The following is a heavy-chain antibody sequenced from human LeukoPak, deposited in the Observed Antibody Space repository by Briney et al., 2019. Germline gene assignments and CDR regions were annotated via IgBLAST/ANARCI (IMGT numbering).Heavy chain of an antibody. D-gene: IGHD5-12*01. CDR1: VYTFTGYY. J-gene: IGHJ4*02. CDR3: ARDRYSGYDIADY. CDR2: INPNSGGT. V-gene: IGHV1-2*02. Sequence: GASVKVSCKASVYTFTGYYMHWVRQAPGQGLEWMGWINPNSGGTNYAQKFQGRVTMTRDTSISTAYMELSRLRSDDTAVYYCARDRYSGYDIADYWGQGTLVTVSS.